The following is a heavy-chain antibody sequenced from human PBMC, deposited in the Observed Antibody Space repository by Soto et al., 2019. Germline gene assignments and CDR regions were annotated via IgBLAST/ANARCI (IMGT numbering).Heavy chain of an antibody. CDR2: ISSSSSYI. Sequence: GGSLRLSCAASGFTFSSYAMSWVRQAPGKGLEWVSAISSSSSYIYYADSVKGRFTISRDNAKNSLYLQMNSLRAEDTAVYYCARDLSVVVVVAAEGGAFDIWGQGTMVTVSS. J-gene: IGHJ3*02. D-gene: IGHD2-15*01. V-gene: IGHV3-21*01. CDR3: ARDLSVVVVVAAEGGAFDI. CDR1: GFTFSSYA.